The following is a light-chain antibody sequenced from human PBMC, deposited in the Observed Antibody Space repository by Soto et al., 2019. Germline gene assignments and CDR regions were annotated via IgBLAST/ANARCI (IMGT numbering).Light chain of an antibody. CDR2: DAY. CDR3: QQRHMWPIT. J-gene: IGKJ5*01. V-gene: IGKV3-11*01. Sequence: EIVFTQSPDTLAWPPGERASPPCSVSQSIRSERLAWYQQKPGQAPRLVIFDAYNRATGIPPRFSGSGSGTDFTLTISSLEPEDSAVYYCQQRHMWPITFGQGTRLEI. CDR1: QSIRSER.